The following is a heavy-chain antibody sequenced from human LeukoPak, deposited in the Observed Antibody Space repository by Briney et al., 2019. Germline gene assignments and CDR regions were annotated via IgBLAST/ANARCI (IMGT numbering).Heavy chain of an antibody. Sequence: GGSLRLSCAASGFTFSSYSMNWVRQAPGKGLEWVSYISSNSSTIYYADSVKGRFTISRDNAKNSVYLQMNSLRAEDTAVYYCARDDTAAAIALINWGQGTLVTVSS. D-gene: IGHD6-13*01. CDR3: ARDDTAAAIALIN. J-gene: IGHJ4*02. CDR1: GFTFSSYS. CDR2: ISSNSSTI. V-gene: IGHV3-48*01.